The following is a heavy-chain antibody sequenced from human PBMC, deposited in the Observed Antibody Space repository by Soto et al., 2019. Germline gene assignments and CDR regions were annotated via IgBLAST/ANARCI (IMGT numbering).Heavy chain of an antibody. CDR1: GGTFSSYA. Sequence: QVQLVQSGAEVKKPGSSVKVSCKASGGTFSSYAISWVRQAPGQGLEWMGGIIPIFGTANYAQKFQGRVTITADKSRCRAYMELSSLRSEDTAVYSCARVDAMAIFGVALYFDYWGQGTLVTVSS. J-gene: IGHJ4*02. V-gene: IGHV1-69*06. CDR2: IIPIFGTA. D-gene: IGHD3-3*01. CDR3: ARVDAMAIFGVALYFDY.